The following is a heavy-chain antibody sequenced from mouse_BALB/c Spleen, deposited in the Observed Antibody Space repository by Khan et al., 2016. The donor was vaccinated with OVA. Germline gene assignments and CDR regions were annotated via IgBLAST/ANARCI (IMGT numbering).Heavy chain of an antibody. CDR2: INPSSGYT. CDR1: GYTFTTYT. D-gene: IGHD2-14*01. V-gene: IGHV1-4*01. J-gene: IGHJ3*01. Sequence: QVQLKESGAELARPGASVKMSCKASGYTFTTYTMHWVKQRPGQGLEWIGYINPSSGYTNYNQKFKGKATLTADKSSSTAYMQLSSLTSEDSAVYYCAKEGGYYRNDGWFAYWGQGTLVTVSA. CDR3: AKEGGYYRNDGWFAY.